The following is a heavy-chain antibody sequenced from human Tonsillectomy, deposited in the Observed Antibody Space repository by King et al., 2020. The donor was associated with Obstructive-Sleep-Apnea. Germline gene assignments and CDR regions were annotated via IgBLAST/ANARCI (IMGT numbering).Heavy chain of an antibody. J-gene: IGHJ4*02. CDR2: IDYSGNA. V-gene: IGHV4-31*03. CDR3: AREGGGTSLRGYYNPFDY. CDR1: GGSISSNDYF. D-gene: IGHD3-9*01. Sequence: VQLQESGPGLVKPSQTLYLTCTVSGGSISSNDYFWSWIRQRPGKGLEWIGNIDYSGNAYYNPSLKSRVTISGDTSKNQFSLRLSSVTAADSAVYHCAREGGGTSLRGYYNPFDYWGQGTLVTVSS.